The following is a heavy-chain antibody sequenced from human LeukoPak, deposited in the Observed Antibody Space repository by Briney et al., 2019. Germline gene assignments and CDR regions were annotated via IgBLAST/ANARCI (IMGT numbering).Heavy chain of an antibody. Sequence: SVKVSCKASGGTFSNYAINWVRQAPGQGLEWMGRIIPSLAIANYAQKFQDRVTIIADKSTGTAYMELSSLRSEDTATYYCARGGVRDDFSGYYFDYWGQGALVTVSS. CDR2: IIPSLAIA. J-gene: IGHJ4*02. CDR3: ARGGVRDDFSGYYFDY. D-gene: IGHD3-22*01. CDR1: GGTFSNYA. V-gene: IGHV1-69*04.